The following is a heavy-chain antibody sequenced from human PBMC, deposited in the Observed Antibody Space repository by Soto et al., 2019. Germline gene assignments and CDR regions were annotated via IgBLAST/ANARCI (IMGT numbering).Heavy chain of an antibody. J-gene: IGHJ5*02. CDR2: IYHSGST. CDR3: ASYYDSSGYPSWFDP. Sequence: SETLSLTCAVSGYSISSGYYWGWVRQPPGKGLEWIGSIYHSGSTYYNPSLKSRVTISVDTSKNQFSLKLSSVTAADTAVYYCASYYDSSGYPSWFDPWGQGTLVTVSS. D-gene: IGHD3-22*01. CDR1: GYSISSGYY. V-gene: IGHV4-38-2*01.